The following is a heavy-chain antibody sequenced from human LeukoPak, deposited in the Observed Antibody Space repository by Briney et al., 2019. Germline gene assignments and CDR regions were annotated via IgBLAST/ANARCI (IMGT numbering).Heavy chain of an antibody. V-gene: IGHV3-30-3*01. CDR3: ARERGNYLRY. Sequence: GGSLRLSCAASGFTFSSYAMHWVRQAPGKGLEWVAVISYDGSNKYYADPVKGRFTISRDNAKNSLYLQMTSLRAEDTAVYYCARERGNYLRYWGQGTLVTVSS. D-gene: IGHD1-7*01. J-gene: IGHJ4*02. CDR2: ISYDGSNK. CDR1: GFTFSSYA.